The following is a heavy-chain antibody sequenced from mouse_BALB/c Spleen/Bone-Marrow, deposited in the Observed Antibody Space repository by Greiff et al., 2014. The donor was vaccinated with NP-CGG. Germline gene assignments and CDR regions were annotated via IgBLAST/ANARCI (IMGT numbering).Heavy chain of an antibody. CDR1: GYSITSDYA. J-gene: IGHJ2*01. CDR3: ARGYRYDEDYFDF. V-gene: IGHV3-2*02. CDR2: MSYSGST. Sequence: EVQLQQSGPGLVKPSQSLSLTCTVTGYSITSDYAWNWIRQFPGNKLEWMAYMSYSGSTAYNPSLISRISITRDTSKNQFFLQLNSVTTEDTATYYCARGYRYDEDYFDFWGQGTTLTVSS. D-gene: IGHD2-14*01.